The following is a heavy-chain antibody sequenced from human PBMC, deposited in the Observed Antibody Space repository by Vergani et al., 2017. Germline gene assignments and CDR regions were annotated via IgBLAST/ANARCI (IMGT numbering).Heavy chain of an antibody. V-gene: IGHV5-10-1*03. CDR1: GYSFTSYW. Sequence: EVQLVQSGAEVKKPGESLRISCKGSGYSFTSYWISWVRQMPGKGLEWMGRIDPSDSYTNYSPSFQGHVTISADKSISTAYLQWSSLKASDTAMYYCARHRYYYDRSGYARYFDLWGRGTLVTVSS. CDR2: IDPSDSYT. J-gene: IGHJ2*01. CDR3: ARHRYYYDRSGYARYFDL. D-gene: IGHD3-22*01.